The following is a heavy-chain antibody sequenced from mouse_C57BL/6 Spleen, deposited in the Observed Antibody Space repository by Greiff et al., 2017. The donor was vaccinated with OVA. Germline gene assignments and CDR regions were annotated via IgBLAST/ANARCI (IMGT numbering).Heavy chain of an antibody. CDR1: GYTFTDYE. CDR3: TRGGYYGGSSYAY. D-gene: IGHD1-1*01. CDR2: IDPGTGGT. Sequence: QVQLQQSGAELVKPGASVKLSCKASGYTFTDYEMHWVKQTPVHGLEWIGDIDPGTGGTSYNEKFKGKAILTADKSSSTAYMELRSLTSEDSDVYYCTRGGYYGGSSYAYWGQGTLVTVSA. J-gene: IGHJ3*01. V-gene: IGHV1-15*01.